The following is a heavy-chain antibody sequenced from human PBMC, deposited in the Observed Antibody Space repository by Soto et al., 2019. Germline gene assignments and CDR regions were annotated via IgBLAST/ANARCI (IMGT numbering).Heavy chain of an antibody. Sequence: SLKISCAASGFTFDDYAMHWVRQAPGKGLEWGSGISWNSGSIGYAESVKGRITISRDNAKNSLYLQMNSLRDEDTALYYCAKSSRVYYYYYYLDVWGKGTTVTVSS. V-gene: IGHV3-9*01. D-gene: IGHD6-13*01. J-gene: IGHJ6*03. CDR2: ISWNSGSI. CDR3: AKSSRVYYYYYYLDV. CDR1: GFTFDDYA.